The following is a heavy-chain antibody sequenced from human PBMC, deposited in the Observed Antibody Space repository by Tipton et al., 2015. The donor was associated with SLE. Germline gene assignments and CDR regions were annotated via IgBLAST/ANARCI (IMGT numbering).Heavy chain of an antibody. V-gene: IGHV3-64D*09. D-gene: IGHD6-19*01. CDR1: GLTFSNYA. CDR3: VKRAGSGWSNDAFDI. Sequence: SLRLSCSASGLTFSNYAMHWARQVPGKALEYVSAISTNGGRTYYAESVKGRFTISRDNSKNTLYLQMSSLRAEDMAVYYCVKRAGSGWSNDAFDIWGQGTMVTVSS. CDR2: ISTNGGRT. J-gene: IGHJ3*02.